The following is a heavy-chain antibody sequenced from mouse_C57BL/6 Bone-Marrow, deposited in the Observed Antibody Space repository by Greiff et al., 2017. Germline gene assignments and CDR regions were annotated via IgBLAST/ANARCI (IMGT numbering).Heavy chain of an antibody. CDR3: ARRGWLLRYWYFDV. V-gene: IGHV5-6*02. Sequence: EVKLMESGGDLVKPGGSLKLSCAASGFTFSSYGMSWVRQTPDKRLEWVATISSGGSYTYYPDSVKGRFTISRANAKNTLYLQMSSLKSEDTAMYYCARRGWLLRYWYFDVWGTGTTVTVSS. J-gene: IGHJ1*03. CDR2: ISSGGSYT. D-gene: IGHD2-3*01. CDR1: GFTFSSYG.